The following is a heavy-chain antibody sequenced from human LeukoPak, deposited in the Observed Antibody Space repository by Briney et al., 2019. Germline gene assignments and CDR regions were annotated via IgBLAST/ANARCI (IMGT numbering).Heavy chain of an antibody. D-gene: IGHD3-22*01. CDR2: IYYSGST. V-gene: IGHV4-39*01. CDR3: ARQDYYDSSGYPQNWFDP. CDR1: GGSISSSSYY. Sequence: SETLSLTCTVSGGSISSSSYYWGWIRQPPGKGLEWIGSIYYSGSTYYNPSLKSRVTISVDTSKNQFSLKLSPVTAADTAVYYCARQDYYDSSGYPQNWFDPWGQGTLVTVSS. J-gene: IGHJ5*02.